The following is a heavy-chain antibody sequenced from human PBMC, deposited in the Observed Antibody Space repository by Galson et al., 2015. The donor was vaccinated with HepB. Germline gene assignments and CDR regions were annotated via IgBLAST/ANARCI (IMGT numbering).Heavy chain of an antibody. CDR2: ISTYNGNT. Sequence: SCKASGYTFTTYGFNWVRQAPGQGLECMAWISTYNGNTNYAQKLQGRVTVTTDTSTSTAYMELRSLKSDDTAMYYCARGLLVNPYYFDYWGQGTLVTVSS. D-gene: IGHD1-14*01. J-gene: IGHJ4*02. CDR3: ARGLLVNPYYFDY. CDR1: GYTFTTYG. V-gene: IGHV1-18*04.